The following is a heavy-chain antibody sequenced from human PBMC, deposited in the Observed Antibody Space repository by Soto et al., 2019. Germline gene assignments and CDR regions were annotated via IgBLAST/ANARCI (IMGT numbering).Heavy chain of an antibody. J-gene: IGHJ4*02. CDR2: IYCNDDR. V-gene: IGHV2-5*01. D-gene: IGHD1-26*01. CDR3: PHSASVPCCYYFDY. CDR1: GFSLSTTGVG. Sequence: EPGPTLVNPTQTLTLTCTFSGFSLSTTGVGVGWIRQPPGKALECLALIYCNDDRRYSPSLKSRLTITTDTSKNQVVLTRTNMDPVDTATYYCPHSASVPCCYYFDYWGQGTLVTVSS.